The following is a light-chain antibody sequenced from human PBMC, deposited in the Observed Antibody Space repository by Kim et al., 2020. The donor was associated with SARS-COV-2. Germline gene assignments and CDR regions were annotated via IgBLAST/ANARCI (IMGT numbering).Light chain of an antibody. CDR1: ENIGTW. CDR2: LAS. CDR3: QHYSRFPYT. V-gene: IGKV1-5*03. J-gene: IGKJ2*01. Sequence: AAVGDRVHITCRASENIGTWLAWYQQKPGRAPSLLIYLASTLESGVPSRFSGTGSGTEFSLSITSLQPDDFATYYCQHYSRFPYTFGQGTKLEI.